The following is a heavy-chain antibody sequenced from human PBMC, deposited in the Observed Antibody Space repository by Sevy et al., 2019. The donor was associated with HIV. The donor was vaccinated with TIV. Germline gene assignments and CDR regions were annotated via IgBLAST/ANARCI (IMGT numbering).Heavy chain of an antibody. Sequence: GGSLRLSCAASGFTFSNYAMNWVRQAPGKGLEWVAVISYDGSNKYYADSVKGRFTISRDNSKNTLYLQMNSLRAEDTAVYYCAKDFSKNRYCSGGSCHYYYYGMDVWGQGTTVTVSS. CDR1: GFTFSNYA. CDR3: AKDFSKNRYCSGGSCHYYYYGMDV. D-gene: IGHD2-15*01. J-gene: IGHJ6*02. CDR2: ISYDGSNK. V-gene: IGHV3-30*18.